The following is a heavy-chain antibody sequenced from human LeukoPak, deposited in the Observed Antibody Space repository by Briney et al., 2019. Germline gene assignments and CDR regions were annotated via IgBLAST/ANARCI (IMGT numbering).Heavy chain of an antibody. V-gene: IGHV1-2*02. CDR1: GYTFIDYY. CDR3: ARDHCSAGGCYESYYYGMDV. D-gene: IGHD2-15*01. CDR2: INPNSGGT. J-gene: IGHJ6*02. Sequence: ASVKVSCKASGYTFIDYYLQWVRQAPGQGLDWMGWINPNSGGTEYVQKFQGRVTMTRDTSINTAYMELSRLRSDDTAVYYCARDHCSAGGCYESYYYGMDVWGQGTTVIVSS.